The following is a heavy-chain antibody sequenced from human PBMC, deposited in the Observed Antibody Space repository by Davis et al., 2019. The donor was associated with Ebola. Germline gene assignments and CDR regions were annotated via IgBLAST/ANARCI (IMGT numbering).Heavy chain of an antibody. CDR3: ARRVPASIRGYFYGMDV. CDR2: IYYSGST. D-gene: IGHD2-2*01. J-gene: IGHJ6*02. V-gene: IGHV4-39*01. CDR1: GGSISSSSYY. Sequence: MPSETLSLTCTVSGGSISSSSYYWGWIRQPPGKGLEWIGSIYYSGSTYYNPSLKSRVTISVDTSKNQFSLKLSSVTAADTALYYCARRVPASIRGYFYGMDVWGQGTTVTVSS.